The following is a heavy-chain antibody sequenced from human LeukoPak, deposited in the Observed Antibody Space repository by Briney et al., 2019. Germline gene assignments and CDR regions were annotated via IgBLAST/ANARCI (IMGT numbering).Heavy chain of an antibody. V-gene: IGHV4-4*07. CDR2: IYTSGST. CDR3: ARDLGDGYGDSPYFDY. D-gene: IGHD4-17*01. Sequence: PSETLSLTCTVSGGSISSYYWSWIRQPAGKGLEWIGRIYTSGSTNYNPSLKSRVTMSVDTSKNQFSLKLSSVTAADTAVYYCARDLGDGYGDSPYFDYWGQGTLVTVSS. CDR1: GGSISSYY. J-gene: IGHJ4*02.